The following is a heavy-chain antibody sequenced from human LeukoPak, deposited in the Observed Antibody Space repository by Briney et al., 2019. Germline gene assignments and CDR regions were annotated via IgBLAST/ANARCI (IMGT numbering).Heavy chain of an antibody. D-gene: IGHD3-10*01. V-gene: IGHV3-33*01. CDR1: GFTFSGYG. J-gene: IGHJ3*02. CDR2: IWYDGSDE. CDR3: ARGGVIDAFDI. Sequence: GGSLRLSCAASGFTFSGYGMHWVRQAPGKGLEWVAVIWYDGSDEYYGDSVKGRFTISRDNPKNTLYLQMNSLRAEDTAVYYCARGGVIDAFDIWGQGTMVTVSS.